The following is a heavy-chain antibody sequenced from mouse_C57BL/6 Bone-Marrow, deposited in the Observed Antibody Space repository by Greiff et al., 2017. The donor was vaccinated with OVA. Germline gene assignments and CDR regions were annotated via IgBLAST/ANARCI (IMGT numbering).Heavy chain of an antibody. J-gene: IGHJ3*01. CDR1: GYTFTSYW. V-gene: IGHV1-52*01. CDR3: AAFYYDYDAWFAY. D-gene: IGHD2-4*01. CDR2: IDPSDSET. Sequence: QVQLQQPGAELVRPGSSVKLSCKASGYTFTSYWMHWVKQRPIQGLEWIGNIDPSDSETHYNQKFKDKATLTVDKSSSTAYMQLSSLTSEDSAVYYCAAFYYDYDAWFAYWGQGTLVTVSA.